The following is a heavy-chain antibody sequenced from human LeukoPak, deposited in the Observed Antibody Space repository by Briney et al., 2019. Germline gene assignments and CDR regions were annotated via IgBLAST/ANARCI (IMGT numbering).Heavy chain of an antibody. D-gene: IGHD1-7*01. CDR2: VKQDGSEK. CDR3: ARIRQRGTKYYFDY. CDR1: GFTFSSYW. V-gene: IGHV3-7*01. Sequence: GGSLRLCCAASGFTFSSYWMSWVRQAPGKGLEWVANVKQDGSEKYYVDSVKGRFTISRDNAKNSLYLQMSSLRAEDTAVYYCARIRQRGTKYYFDYWGQGTLVTVSS. J-gene: IGHJ4*02.